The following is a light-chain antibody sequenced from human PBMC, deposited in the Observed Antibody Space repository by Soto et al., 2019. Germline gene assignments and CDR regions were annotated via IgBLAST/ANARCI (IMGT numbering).Light chain of an antibody. CDR2: GAS. CDR3: QQYGSSPLT. V-gene: IGKV3-20*01. Sequence: EIVLTQSPDTLSLSPGERATLSCRASQSVSSTYLAWFQQKPGQTPRLLISGASSRATGIPERFSGSGSGTDFTLTISRLEPEDFAVYWCQQYGSSPLTFGGGTKVDIK. J-gene: IGKJ4*01. CDR1: QSVSSTY.